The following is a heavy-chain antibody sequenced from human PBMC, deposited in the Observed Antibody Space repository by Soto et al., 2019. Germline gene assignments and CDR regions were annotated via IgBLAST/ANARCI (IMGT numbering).Heavy chain of an antibody. CDR2: ISAYNGNT. Sequence: GASVKVSCKASGYTFTSYGISWVRQAPGQGLEWMGWISAYNGNTNYAQKLQGRVTMTTDTSTSTAYMELRSLRSDDTAVYYCARGIWFGELSFPFDYWGQGTLVTVSS. D-gene: IGHD3-10*01. CDR1: GYTFTSYG. J-gene: IGHJ4*02. CDR3: ARGIWFGELSFPFDY. V-gene: IGHV1-18*01.